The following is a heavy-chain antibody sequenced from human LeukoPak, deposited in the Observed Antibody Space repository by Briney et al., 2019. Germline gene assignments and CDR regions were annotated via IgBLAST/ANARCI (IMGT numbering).Heavy chain of an antibody. V-gene: IGHV3-23*01. CDR3: AKGRYYGSGKWGYFEY. CDR1: GFTFSSYA. CDR2: ISGSGGST. D-gene: IGHD3-10*01. Sequence: PGGSLRLSCAASGFTFSSYAMSWVRQAPGKGLEWVSGISGSGGSTYYADSVKGRLTISRDNSKNTLYLQMNSLRAEDTAVYYCAKGRYYGSGKWGYFEYWGQGTRVTVSS. J-gene: IGHJ4*02.